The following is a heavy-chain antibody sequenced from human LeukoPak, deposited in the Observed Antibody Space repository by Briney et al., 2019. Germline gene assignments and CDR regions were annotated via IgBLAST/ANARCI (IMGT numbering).Heavy chain of an antibody. V-gene: IGHV3-53*01. CDR2: IYGGGST. CDR1: GFSFSNAW. J-gene: IGHJ5*02. Sequence: RSGGSLRLACAASGFSFSNAWMSWVRQAPGKGLEWVSVIYGGGSTYYADSVKGRFTISRDTPKNTLYLQMNSLRAEDTAVYYCARGDVDTPSGAPGGVDYFDPWGHGTSVTVSS. D-gene: IGHD2-21*02. CDR3: ARGDVDTPSGAPGGVDYFDP.